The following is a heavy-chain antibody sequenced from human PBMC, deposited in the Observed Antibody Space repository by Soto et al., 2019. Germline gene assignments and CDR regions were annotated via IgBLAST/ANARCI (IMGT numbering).Heavy chain of an antibody. V-gene: IGHV3-30*04. CDR1: GFTYSTSV. J-gene: IGHJ4*02. D-gene: IGHD6-19*01. Sequence: VQLMESGGGVVQPGTSLRLSCTASGFTYSTSVIHWVRQAPGKGLEWVAVASTDGHKKDYATSVRGRFTISRDNSKNTLYLQMDSLRGDDTAVYYCAKDAARTSGWYYFDYWGQGTLVTVSS. CDR2: ASTDGHKK. CDR3: AKDAARTSGWYYFDY.